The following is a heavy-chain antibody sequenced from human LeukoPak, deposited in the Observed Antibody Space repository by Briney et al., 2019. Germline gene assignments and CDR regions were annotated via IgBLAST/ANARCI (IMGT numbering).Heavy chain of an antibody. CDR3: AKHLGSHSFLFYYMDV. D-gene: IGHD2-21*01. J-gene: IGHJ6*03. CDR1: QFTFSRFA. CDR2: LSGSGTAT. V-gene: IGHV3-23*01. Sequence: GGSLRLSCEASQFTFSRFAMSWIRQAPGTGLEWVSTLSGSGTATYYADSVKGRFTTSRDNSKGTLYLQMDNLRADDTAVYYCAKHLGSHSFLFYYMDVWGTGTSAIVSS.